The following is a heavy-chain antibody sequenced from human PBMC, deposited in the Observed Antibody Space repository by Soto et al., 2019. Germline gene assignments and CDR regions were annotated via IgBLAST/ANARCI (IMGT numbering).Heavy chain of an antibody. CDR1: GYTFTSYY. D-gene: IGHD6-6*01. CDR2: INPSGGST. J-gene: IGHJ6*02. CDR3: ARDCIAARGYYYGMDV. Sequence: ASVKVSCKASGYTFTSYYMHWVRQAPGQELEWMGIINPSGGSTSYAQKFQGRVTMTRDTSTSTVYMELSSLRSEDTAVYYCARDCIAARGYYYGMDVWGQGTTVTVSS. V-gene: IGHV1-46*01.